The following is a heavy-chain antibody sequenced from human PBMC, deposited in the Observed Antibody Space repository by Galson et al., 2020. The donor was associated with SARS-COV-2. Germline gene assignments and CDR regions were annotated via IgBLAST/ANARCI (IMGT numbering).Heavy chain of an antibody. CDR3: AKDIYPSVAGFDY. CDR1: GFTFDDYA. V-gene: IGHV3-9*01. CDR2: ISWNSGSI. D-gene: IGHD6-19*01. Sequence: GGSLRLSCAASGFTFDDYAMHWVRQAPGKGLEWVSGISWNSGSIGYADSVKGRFTISRDNAKNSLYLQMNSLRAEDTALYYCAKDIYPSVAGFDYWGQGTLVTVSS. J-gene: IGHJ4*02.